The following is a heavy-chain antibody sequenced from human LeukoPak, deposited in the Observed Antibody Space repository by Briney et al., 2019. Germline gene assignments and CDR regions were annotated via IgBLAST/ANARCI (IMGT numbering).Heavy chain of an antibody. CDR3: ASGSSTSRMLGY. D-gene: IGHD2-2*01. V-gene: IGHV3-11*01. J-gene: IGHJ4*02. CDR1: GFTFSDYY. Sequence: PGGSLRLSRAASGFTFSDYYMSWIRQAPGKGLEWVSYISSSGSAIYYADSVKGRFTISRDNAKNSLFLQMNSLRAEDTAVYYCASGSSTSRMLGYWGQGTLVTVSS. CDR2: ISSSGSAI.